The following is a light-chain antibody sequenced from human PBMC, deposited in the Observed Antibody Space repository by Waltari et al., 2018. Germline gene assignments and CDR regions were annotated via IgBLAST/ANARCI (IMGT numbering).Light chain of an antibody. CDR2: EFN. V-gene: IGLV2-23*02. CDR3: CSYAGSTTFWV. CDR1: RNDVGNYNL. J-gene: IGLJ1*01. Sequence: QSALTQTASVSGSPVQSLNISCTGTRNDVGNYNLLSSYQQHPGTAPKLMIYEFNARPSGVSNRFSGSKSGNTASLTISGLQPEDEADYYCCSYAGSTTFWVFGTGTKVTVL.